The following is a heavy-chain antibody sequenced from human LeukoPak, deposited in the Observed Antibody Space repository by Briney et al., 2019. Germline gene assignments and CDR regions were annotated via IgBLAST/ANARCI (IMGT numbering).Heavy chain of an antibody. V-gene: IGHV1-69*04. D-gene: IGHD4-17*01. J-gene: IGHJ1*01. CDR2: IIPILGVE. CDR3: ARAPSDYADDGLAGSDSEYFPH. Sequence: SVKVSSKASGGTFINYSISWVRQAPGQGLEWMGKIIPILGVENYAQKFQGRVTMTADKSTNTAYMELSSLTSDDTAVYYCARAPSDYADDGLAGSDSEYFPHWGQGTQVTVSS. CDR1: GGTFINYS.